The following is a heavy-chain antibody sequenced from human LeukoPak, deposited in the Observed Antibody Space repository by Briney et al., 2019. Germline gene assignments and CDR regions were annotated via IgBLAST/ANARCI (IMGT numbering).Heavy chain of an antibody. V-gene: IGHV4-34*01. D-gene: IGHD2-2*01. CDR3: ATEGGSTESNWFDP. CDR2: INHSGSI. Sequence: SETLSLTCAVYGGSFSGYYWSWIRQPPGKGLEWIGEINHSGSINYNPSLKSRVTISVDTSKNQFSLKLSSVTAADTAVYYCATEGGSTESNWFDPWGQGTLVTVSS. CDR1: GGSFSGYY. J-gene: IGHJ5*02.